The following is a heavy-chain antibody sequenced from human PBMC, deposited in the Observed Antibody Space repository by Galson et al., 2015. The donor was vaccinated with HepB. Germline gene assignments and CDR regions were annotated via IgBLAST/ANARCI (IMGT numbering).Heavy chain of an antibody. V-gene: IGHV5-51*01. Sequence: QSGAEVKKPGESLKISCKGSGYSFTSYWIGWVRQMPGKGLEWMGIIYPGDSDTRYSPSFQGQVTISADKSISTAYLQWSSLKASDTAMYYCARHGEDSGSYYGGHLSWYFNAFDIWGQGTMVTVSS. D-gene: IGHD1-26*01. CDR3: ARHGEDSGSYYGGHLSWYFNAFDI. CDR1: GYSFTSYW. CDR2: IYPGDSDT. J-gene: IGHJ3*02.